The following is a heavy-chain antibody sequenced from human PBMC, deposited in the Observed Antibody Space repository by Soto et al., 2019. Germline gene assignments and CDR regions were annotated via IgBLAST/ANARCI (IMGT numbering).Heavy chain of an antibody. D-gene: IGHD3-10*01. J-gene: IGHJ5*02. CDR3: AAMGGVIHFNWFDP. CDR2: IIPILGIA. Sequence: QVQLVQSGAEVKKPGSSVKVSCKASGGTFSSYTISWVRQAPGQGLEWMGRIIPILGIANYAQKFQGRVTITADKYTSTAYMELSSLRSDDTAVYYCAAMGGVIHFNWFDPWGQGTLVTVSS. CDR1: GGTFSSYT. V-gene: IGHV1-69*02.